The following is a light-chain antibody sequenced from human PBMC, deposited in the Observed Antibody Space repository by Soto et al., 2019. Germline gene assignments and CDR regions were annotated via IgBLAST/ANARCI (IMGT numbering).Light chain of an antibody. V-gene: IGKV3-11*01. CDR2: DAS. J-gene: IGKJ1*01. Sequence: EIVLTQSPATLSLSPGERATLSCRASQSVSSYLAWYQQKPGQAPRLLIYDASNRATGIPARFSGSGSGTDFTLTISSLQPEDSATYYCLQDYNYPRTFGQGTKVDIK. CDR1: QSVSSY. CDR3: LQDYNYPRT.